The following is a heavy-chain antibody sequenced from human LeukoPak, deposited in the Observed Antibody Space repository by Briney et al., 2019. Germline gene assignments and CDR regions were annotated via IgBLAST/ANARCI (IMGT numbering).Heavy chain of an antibody. CDR1: GGSFSGYY. D-gene: IGHD3-10*01. CDR3: ARDSQLGAFDI. Sequence: SETLSLTCAVYGGSFSGYYWSWIRQPPGKGLEWIGEINHSGSTNYNPSLKSRVTISVDTSKNQFSLRLSSVTAADTAVYYCARDSQLGAFDIWGQGTMVTVSS. V-gene: IGHV4-34*01. CDR2: INHSGST. J-gene: IGHJ3*02.